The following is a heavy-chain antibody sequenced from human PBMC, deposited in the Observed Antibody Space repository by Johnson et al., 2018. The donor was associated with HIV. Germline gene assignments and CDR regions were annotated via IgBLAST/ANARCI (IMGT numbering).Heavy chain of an antibody. J-gene: IGHJ3*02. CDR1: GFTFDDYV. CDR2: ISWNSGSR. CDR3: AKGWTTVTTRLDAFDI. D-gene: IGHD4-11*01. Sequence: VQVVESGGGLVQPGRSLRLSCAASGFTFDDYVMHWARQAPGKGLEWVSGISWNSGSRDYADSVKGRFTISRDNAKNSLYLQMNSLRAEDTALYYCAKGWTTVTTRLDAFDIWGQGTMVTVSS. V-gene: IGHV3-9*01.